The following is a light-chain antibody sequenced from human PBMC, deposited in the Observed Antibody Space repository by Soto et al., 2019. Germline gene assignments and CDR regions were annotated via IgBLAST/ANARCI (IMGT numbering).Light chain of an antibody. J-gene: IGLJ2*01. CDR1: SSNIGAGYD. CDR2: GNT. Sequence: QSVLTQPPSVSGAPGQRVTISCTGSSSNIGAGYDVHWYQQLPGRAPKLLIYGNTNRPSGVPYRFSGSKSGTSASLAITGLQAEDEADYYCLSFDSSVSVVFGRGTKLTVL. CDR3: LSFDSSVSVV. V-gene: IGLV1-40*01.